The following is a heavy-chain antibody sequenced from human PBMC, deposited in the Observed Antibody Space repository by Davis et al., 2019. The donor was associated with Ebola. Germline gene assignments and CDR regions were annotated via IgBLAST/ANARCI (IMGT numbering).Heavy chain of an antibody. V-gene: IGHV3-73*01. CDR2: IRSKANSYAT. J-gene: IGHJ6*03. CDR1: GFTFSGSA. Sequence: GESLKISCAASGFTFSGSAMHWVRQASGKGLEWVGRIRSKANSYATAYAASVKGRFTISRDDSKNTAYLQMNSLKTEDTAVYYCTSWVVGAPRYYYMDVWGKGTTVTVSS. D-gene: IGHD2-15*01. CDR3: TSWVVGAPRYYYMDV.